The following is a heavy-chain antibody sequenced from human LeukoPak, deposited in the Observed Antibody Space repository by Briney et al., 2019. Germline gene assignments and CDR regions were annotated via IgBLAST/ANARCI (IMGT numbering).Heavy chain of an antibody. CDR3: ARGIAAAETPGQFQH. D-gene: IGHD6-13*01. CDR1: GSMYNYY. Sequence: SETLSLTCTVSGSMYNYYWSWIRQPPGKGLEWIGYIHYSGSTNYNPSLKSRVIISVDTSKNHFSLKLSSVTAADTAVYYCARGIAAAETPGQFQHWGQGTLVTVSS. V-gene: IGHV4-59*08. CDR2: IHYSGST. J-gene: IGHJ1*01.